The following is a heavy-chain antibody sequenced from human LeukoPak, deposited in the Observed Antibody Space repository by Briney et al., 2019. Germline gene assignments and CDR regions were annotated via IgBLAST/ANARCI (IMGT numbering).Heavy chain of an antibody. CDR3: AFASVLLWFRELLNNWFDP. CDR2: IIPILGIA. CDR1: GGTFSSYA. V-gene: IGHV1-69*04. J-gene: IGHJ5*02. Sequence: GSSVKVSCKASGGTFSSYAISWVRQAPGQGLEWMGRIIPILGIANYAQKFQGRVTITADKSTSTAYMELSSLRSEDTAVYYCAFASVLLWFRELLNNWFDPWGQGTLVTVSS. D-gene: IGHD3-10*01.